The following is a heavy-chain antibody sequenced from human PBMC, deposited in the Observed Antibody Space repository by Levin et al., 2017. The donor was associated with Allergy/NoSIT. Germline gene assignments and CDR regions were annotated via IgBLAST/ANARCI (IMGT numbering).Heavy chain of an antibody. V-gene: IGHV4-59*01. CDR3: ARDKIIMLRGDTYYYGMDV. Sequence: GSLRLSCTVSGDSISGYYWSWIRQAPGKGLEWIGHIYYSGSTNYNPSFKSRTTLSVDMSRNQFSLKLSSVTAGDTAVYYCARDKIIMLRGDTYYYGMDVWGQGTTVTVSS. CDR1: GDSISGYY. CDR2: IYYSGST. J-gene: IGHJ6*02. D-gene: IGHD3-10*01.